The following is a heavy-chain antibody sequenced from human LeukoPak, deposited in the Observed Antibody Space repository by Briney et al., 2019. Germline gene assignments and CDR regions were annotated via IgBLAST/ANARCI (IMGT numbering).Heavy chain of an antibody. J-gene: IGHJ3*02. Sequence: PSETLSLTCSVSGYSISRGYYWGWIRQPPGKGLEWIGSIYHSGSTYYSPSLKSRVTISVDTSKNQFSLNLSSVTAADTAVYYCARIRGGANDAFDIWGQGTMVTVSS. CDR1: GYSISRGYY. CDR3: ARIRGGANDAFDI. D-gene: IGHD1-26*01. CDR2: IYHSGST. V-gene: IGHV4-38-2*02.